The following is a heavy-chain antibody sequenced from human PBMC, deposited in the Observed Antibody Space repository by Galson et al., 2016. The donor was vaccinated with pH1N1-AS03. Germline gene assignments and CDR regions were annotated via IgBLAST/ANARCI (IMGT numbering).Heavy chain of an antibody. V-gene: IGHV2-70*20. CDR2: IDSDDDK. D-gene: IGHD6-13*01. J-gene: IGHJ4*02. CDR1: GFALTSPGVC. Sequence: ALVKPTQTLTLTCSFSGFALTSPGVCVTWVRQSPGKAPEWLATIDSDDDKYYTTSLKTRLTISKDTSKNQVVLTMTNMDPVDTATYYCARVWGAAAGYFDYWGPGKLVVVSS. CDR3: ARVWGAAAGYFDY.